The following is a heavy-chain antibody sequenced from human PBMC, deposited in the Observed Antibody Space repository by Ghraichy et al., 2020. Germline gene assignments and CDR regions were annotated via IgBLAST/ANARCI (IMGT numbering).Heavy chain of an antibody. Sequence: LSLTCAASGFTFSSHWMHWVRQAPGKGLVWVSRIDNDGISTTYGDSVKGRFTISRDNAKNTLYLQMHSLRAEDTAVYYCARVDGYNSLDYWGRGTLVTVSS. CDR3: ARVDGYNSLDY. CDR2: IDNDGIST. V-gene: IGHV3-74*01. CDR1: GFTFSSHW. D-gene: IGHD5-24*01. J-gene: IGHJ4*02.